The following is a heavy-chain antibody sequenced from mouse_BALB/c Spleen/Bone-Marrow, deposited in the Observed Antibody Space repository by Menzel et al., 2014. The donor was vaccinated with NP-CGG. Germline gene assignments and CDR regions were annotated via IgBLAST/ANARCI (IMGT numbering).Heavy chain of an antibody. V-gene: IGHV1-9*01. CDR2: ILPGSGIT. CDR1: GYTFNSYW. CDR3: ARSPY. J-gene: IGHJ3*01. Sequence: QVQLKESGAELMKPGASVKISCKATGYTFNSYWIEWVKQRPGHGLEWIGEILPGSGITNYNEKFKVKATFNAGTSSNTAYMQLSSLTSEDSAVYYCARSPYWGQGTLVTVSA.